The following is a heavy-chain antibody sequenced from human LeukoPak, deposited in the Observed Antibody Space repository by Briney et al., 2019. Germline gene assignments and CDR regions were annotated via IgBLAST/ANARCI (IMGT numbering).Heavy chain of an antibody. CDR1: GFTFRSHA. CDR2: IYENGGTT. Sequence: GGSLRLSCVGSGFTFRSHAMSWVRQAPEKGLEFVSGIYENGGTTYYADSVKGRFSISRDNSKNTLYLQMDGLRGEDTAVYYCAKDFRIGYSAHFDYWGQGALVTVSS. D-gene: IGHD2-21*01. CDR3: AKDFRIGYSAHFDY. J-gene: IGHJ4*02. V-gene: IGHV3-23*01.